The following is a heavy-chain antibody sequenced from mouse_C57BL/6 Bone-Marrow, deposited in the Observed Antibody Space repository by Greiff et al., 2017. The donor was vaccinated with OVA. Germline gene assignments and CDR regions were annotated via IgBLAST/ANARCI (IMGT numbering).Heavy chain of an antibody. J-gene: IGHJ4*01. Sequence: VQLQQSGPGLVKPSQSLSLTCSVTGYSITSGYYWNWIRQFPGNKLEWMGYISYDGSNNYNPSLKNRISITRDTSKNQFFLKLNSVTTEDTATYDCARNAYYSNYDYYAMYYWGQGTSVTVSS. CDR2: ISYDGSN. V-gene: IGHV3-6*01. D-gene: IGHD2-5*01. CDR1: GYSITSGYY. CDR3: ARNAYYSNYDYYAMYY.